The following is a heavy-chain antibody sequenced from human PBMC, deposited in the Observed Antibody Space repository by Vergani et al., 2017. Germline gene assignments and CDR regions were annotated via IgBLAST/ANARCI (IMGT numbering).Heavy chain of an antibody. CDR3: ARTGEWMRSNNGPPDYVFALDV. D-gene: IGHD3-10*01. V-gene: IGHV3-21*02. CDR2: ISSSSAYI. CDR1: GISFSNYT. J-gene: IGHJ6*02. Sequence: EAQLVESGGGAVKPGGSLMLSCTASGISFSNYTINWVRQAPGKGLEWVASISSSSAYIDYVDSIKGRFTISRDNAKRSVFLQMNSLRAEDTAVYYCARTGEWMRSNNGPPDYVFALDVWGQGTTVIVSS.